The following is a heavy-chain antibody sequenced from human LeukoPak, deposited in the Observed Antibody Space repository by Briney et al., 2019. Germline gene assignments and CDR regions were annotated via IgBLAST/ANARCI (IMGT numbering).Heavy chain of an antibody. D-gene: IGHD1-7*01. V-gene: IGHV4-39*07. CDR1: GGSISSSSYY. Sequence: SETLSLTCTVSGGSISSSSYYWGWIRQPPGKGLEWIGSIYYSGSTYYNPSLKSRVTISIDTSKNQFSLKLSSVTAADTAVYYCARDLRTGTTNFDYWGQGTLVTVSS. CDR2: IYYSGST. CDR3: ARDLRTGTTNFDY. J-gene: IGHJ4*02.